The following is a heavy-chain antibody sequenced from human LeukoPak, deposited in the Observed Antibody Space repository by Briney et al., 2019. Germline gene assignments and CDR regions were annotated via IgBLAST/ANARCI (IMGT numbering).Heavy chain of an antibody. V-gene: IGHV1-24*01. Sequence: ASVTVSCKVSGYTLTELSMHWVRQAPGKGLEWMGGFDPEDGETIYAQKFQGRVTMTEDTSTDTAYMELSSLRSEDTAVYYCATIYTMVRGSGDYWGQGTLVTVSS. CDR3: ATIYTMVRGSGDY. J-gene: IGHJ4*02. D-gene: IGHD3-10*01. CDR1: GYTLTELS. CDR2: FDPEDGET.